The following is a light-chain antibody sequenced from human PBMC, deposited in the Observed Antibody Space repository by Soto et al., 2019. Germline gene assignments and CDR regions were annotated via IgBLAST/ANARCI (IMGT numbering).Light chain of an antibody. CDR1: QSISNH. Sequence: DIQRTQAPSSLSASLGDTLTLTCRASQSISNHLAWYQQKPGKAPKLLIYTASTLERGVPPRFSGSGSGTHFTLTISSLQPEDFATYYCQQRYSSPRTFGPGTKVDIK. V-gene: IGKV1-NL1*01. J-gene: IGKJ3*01. CDR3: QQRYSSPRT. CDR2: TAS.